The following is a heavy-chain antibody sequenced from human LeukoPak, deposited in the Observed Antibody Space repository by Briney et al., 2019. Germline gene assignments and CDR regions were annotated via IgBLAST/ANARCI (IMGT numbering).Heavy chain of an antibody. CDR3: AGDYIVATDSSSWYASDY. J-gene: IGHJ4*02. CDR1: GGTFSSYA. CDR2: IIPILGIA. Sequence: ASVKVSCKASGGTFSSYAISWVRQAPGQGLEWMGRIIPILGIANYAQKFQGRVTITADKSTSTAYMELSSLRSEDTAVYYCAGDYIVATDSSSWYASDYWGQGTLVTVSS. D-gene: IGHD6-13*01. V-gene: IGHV1-69*04.